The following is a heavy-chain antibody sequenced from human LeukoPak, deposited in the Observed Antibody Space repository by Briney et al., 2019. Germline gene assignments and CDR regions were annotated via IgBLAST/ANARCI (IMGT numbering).Heavy chain of an antibody. CDR1: GYTFTGYY. J-gene: IGHJ4*02. Sequence: GASVKVSCKASGYTFTGYYMHWVRQAPGQGLEWMGWINPNSGGTNYAQKLQGRVTMTTDTSTSTAYMELRSLRSDDTAVYYCARDGVGATDVIDYWGQGTLVTVSS. CDR2: INPNSGGT. CDR3: ARDGVGATDVIDY. V-gene: IGHV1-2*02. D-gene: IGHD1-26*01.